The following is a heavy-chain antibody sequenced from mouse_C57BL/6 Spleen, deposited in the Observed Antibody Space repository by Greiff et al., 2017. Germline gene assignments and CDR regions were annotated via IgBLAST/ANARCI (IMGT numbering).Heavy chain of an antibody. Sequence: VKLVESGAELARPGASVKLSCKASGYTFTSYGISWVKQRTGQGLEWIGEIYPRSGNTYYNEKFKGKATLTADKSSSTAYMELRSLTSEDSAVYFCAYYSNLYAMDYWGQGTSVTVSS. CDR2: IYPRSGNT. CDR3: AYYSNLYAMDY. J-gene: IGHJ4*01. CDR1: GYTFTSYG. V-gene: IGHV1-81*01. D-gene: IGHD2-5*01.